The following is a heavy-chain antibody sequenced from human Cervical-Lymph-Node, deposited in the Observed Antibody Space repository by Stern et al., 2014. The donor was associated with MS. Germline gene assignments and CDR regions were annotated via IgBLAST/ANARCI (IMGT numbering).Heavy chain of an antibody. CDR1: GYTFNNFW. J-gene: IGHJ2*01. Sequence: VQLVESGAEVTLPGESLKISCQGSGYTFNNFWSGWVRQMPGTGMEWMGTIYPGDSDTIYSPSFKGQVSISVDRSSRVAYLQWRTLKASDTAIYYCARTRSSSWNWYFDVWGRGTQVAVYS. CDR2: IYPGDSDT. V-gene: IGHV5-51*03. D-gene: IGHD2-2*01. CDR3: ARTRSSSWNWYFDV.